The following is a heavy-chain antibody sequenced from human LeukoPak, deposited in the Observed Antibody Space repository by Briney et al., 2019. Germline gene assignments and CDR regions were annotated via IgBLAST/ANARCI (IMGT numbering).Heavy chain of an antibody. CDR1: GDSVSSNSAA. D-gene: IGHD6-19*01. Sequence: SQTLSLTCAISGDSVSSNSAAWNWIRQSPSRGLEGLGRTYYRSKWYNDYAVSVKSRITINPDTSKNQFSLQLNSVTPEDTAVYYCARDLRYSSGWYVSYFDYWGQGTLVTVSS. CDR2: TYYRSKWYN. V-gene: IGHV6-1*01. J-gene: IGHJ4*02. CDR3: ARDLRYSSGWYVSYFDY.